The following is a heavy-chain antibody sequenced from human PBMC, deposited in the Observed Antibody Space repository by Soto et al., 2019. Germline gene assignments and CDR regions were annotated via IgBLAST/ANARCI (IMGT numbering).Heavy chain of an antibody. CDR1: GYSFTSYW. J-gene: IGHJ4*02. CDR2: IYPGDSDT. V-gene: IGHV5-51*01. Sequence: PGESLKISCKGSGYSFTSYWIGWVRQMPGKGLEWMGIIYPGDSDTRYSPSFQGQVTISADKSISTAYLQWSSLKASDTAMYYCARRYDSSGYYSPFDYWGQGTLVTVSS. D-gene: IGHD3-22*01. CDR3: ARRYDSSGYYSPFDY.